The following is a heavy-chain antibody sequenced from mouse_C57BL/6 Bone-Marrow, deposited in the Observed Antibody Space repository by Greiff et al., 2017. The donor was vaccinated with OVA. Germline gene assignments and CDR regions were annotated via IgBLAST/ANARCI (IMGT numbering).Heavy chain of an antibody. CDR1: GFNIQDDY. D-gene: IGHD1-1*01. Sequence: EVQRVESGAELVRPGASVKLSCTASGFNIQDDYMHWVKQRPEQGLEWIGWIDPENGDTEYASKFQGKATITADTSSNTAYLQLSSLTSEDTAVYYCTTGITTVVDWYFDVWGTGTTVTVSS. V-gene: IGHV14-4*01. CDR3: TTGITTVVDWYFDV. J-gene: IGHJ1*03. CDR2: IDPENGDT.